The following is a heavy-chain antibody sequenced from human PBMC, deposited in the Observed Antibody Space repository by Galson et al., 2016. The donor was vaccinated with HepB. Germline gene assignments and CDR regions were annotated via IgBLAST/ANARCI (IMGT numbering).Heavy chain of an antibody. Sequence: CAISGDSVSSNSAAWSWIRQSPSRGLEWLGGTYYRSQWYNEYAESVKGRITMDRDTSKNQFSLQLNSVTPEDTAVYYCARGWAGFEHWGQGTRVTVSS. V-gene: IGHV6-1*01. CDR3: ARGWAGFEH. J-gene: IGHJ4*02. CDR2: TYYRSQWYN. CDR1: GDSVSSNSAA. D-gene: IGHD6-13*01.